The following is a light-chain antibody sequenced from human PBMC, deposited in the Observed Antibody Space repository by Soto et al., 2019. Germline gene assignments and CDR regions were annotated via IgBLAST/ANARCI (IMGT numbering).Light chain of an antibody. CDR1: QSLLHDNGFNF. J-gene: IGKJ4*01. CDR2: LGS. V-gene: IGKV2-28*01. CDR3: MQALETPLT. Sequence: DILMTQSPLFLSVTPGEPASISCRSSQSLLHDNGFNFLNWYLQKPGQSPQLLISLGSSRASGVPDRFSGSASGRDFTLLISRVEAEDVGVFYCMQALETPLTFGGGTKVEIK.